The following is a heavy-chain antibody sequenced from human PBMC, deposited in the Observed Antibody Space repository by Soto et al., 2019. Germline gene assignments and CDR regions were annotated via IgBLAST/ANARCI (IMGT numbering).Heavy chain of an antibody. Sequence: QVQLQESGPGLVKPSQTLSLTCTISGGSISSGGYYWSWIRQHPGKGLEWVGYIYYSGRTYYNPSHKSRVTISVDTSKNQFSLKLSSVSAADTAVYYCARVGAAAGTWEDYWGQGTLVTVSS. D-gene: IGHD6-13*01. J-gene: IGHJ4*02. V-gene: IGHV4-31*03. CDR1: GGSISSGGYY. CDR3: ARVGAAAGTWEDY. CDR2: IYYSGRT.